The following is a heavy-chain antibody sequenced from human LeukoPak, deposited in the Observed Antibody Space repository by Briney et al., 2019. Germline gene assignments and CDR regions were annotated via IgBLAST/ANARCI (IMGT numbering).Heavy chain of an antibody. Sequence: KTGGSLRLSCAASGFTFSSYSMNWVRQAPGKGLEWVSSISSSSSYIYYADSVKGRFTISRDNAKNSLYLQMNSLRAEDTAVYYCARISGSYGMDVWGQGTTVTVS. J-gene: IGHJ6*02. CDR1: GFTFSSYS. CDR3: ARISGSYGMDV. CDR2: ISSSSSYI. V-gene: IGHV3-21*01. D-gene: IGHD1-26*01.